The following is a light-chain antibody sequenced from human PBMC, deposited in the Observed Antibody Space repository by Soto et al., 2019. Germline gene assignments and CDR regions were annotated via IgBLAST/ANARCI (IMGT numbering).Light chain of an antibody. CDR2: DAS. CDR3: QQYDTRPAT. CDR1: QDIITF. Sequence: DIQMTQSPSSLSASVGDRVTITCQASQDIITFLNWYQQKPGRAPKLLIYDASKLETGVPSRFSGSGSGPYFTFTISSLQPEDIATYYCQQYDTRPATFGQGTRLETK. V-gene: IGKV1-33*01. J-gene: IGKJ5*01.